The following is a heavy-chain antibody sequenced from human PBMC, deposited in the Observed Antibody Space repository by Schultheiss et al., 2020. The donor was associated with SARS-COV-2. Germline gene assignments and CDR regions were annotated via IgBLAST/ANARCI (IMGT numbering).Heavy chain of an antibody. D-gene: IGHD3-9*01. CDR2: ISSSGSTI. V-gene: IGHV3-48*04. CDR3: ARGGYDILTGYELFAYYYGMDV. CDR1: GLTFSSYS. J-gene: IGHJ6*02. Sequence: GESLKISCAASGLTFSSYSMNWVRQAPGKGLEWVSYISSSGSTINYADSVKGRFTISRDNAKNSLYLQMNSLRAEDTAVYYCARGGYDILTGYELFAYYYGMDVWGQGTTVTVSS.